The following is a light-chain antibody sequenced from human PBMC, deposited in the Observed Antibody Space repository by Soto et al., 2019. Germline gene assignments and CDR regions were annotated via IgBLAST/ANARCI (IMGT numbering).Light chain of an antibody. CDR2: NVS. CDR3: TSYTSASTYV. Sequence: QSVLTQPASLSGSPGQSITISCTGTSSDVGSYDSVSWYQQHPGKAPKLMIYNVSNRPSGVSNRFSGSKSGNTASLTISGLLAEDEADYFCTSYTSASTYVFGAGTKVTVL. V-gene: IGLV2-14*01. CDR1: SSDVGSYDS. J-gene: IGLJ1*01.